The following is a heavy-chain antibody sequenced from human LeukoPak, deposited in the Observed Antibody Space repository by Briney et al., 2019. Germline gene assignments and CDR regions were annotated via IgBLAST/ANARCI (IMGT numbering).Heavy chain of an antibody. CDR3: TRSLDY. J-gene: IGHJ4*02. V-gene: IGHV3-7*02. CDR2: IKPDGSEI. CDR1: GFTFSSSW. D-gene: IGHD2-15*01. Sequence: GGSLRLSCAASGFTFSSSWMDWVRQTPGKGLEWVANIKPDGSEIYYVDSVKGRFTISRDNAKNSLYLQMNSLRAEDTAVYYCTRSLDYWGQGTLVTVSS.